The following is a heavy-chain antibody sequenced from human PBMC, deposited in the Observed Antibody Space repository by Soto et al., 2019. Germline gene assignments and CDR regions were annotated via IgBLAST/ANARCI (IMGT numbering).Heavy chain of an antibody. CDR3: ARGGYDFWSGYSYGMDV. Sequence: SETLSLTCTVSGGSISSSSYYWGWIRQPPGKGLEWIGSIYYSGSTYYNPSLKSRVTISVDTSKNQFSLKLSSVTAADTAGYYCARGGYDFWSGYSYGMDVWGQGTTVTVSS. V-gene: IGHV4-39*01. J-gene: IGHJ6*02. CDR1: GGSISSSSYY. CDR2: IYYSGST. D-gene: IGHD3-3*01.